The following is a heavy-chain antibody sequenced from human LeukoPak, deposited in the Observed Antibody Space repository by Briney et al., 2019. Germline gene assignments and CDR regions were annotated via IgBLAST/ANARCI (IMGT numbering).Heavy chain of an antibody. CDR2: ILYVGGKT. CDR1: GFTSSSYG. CDR3: ANGARLEWLFDY. J-gene: IGHJ4*02. Sequence: RGCLRLSCAPSGFTSSSYGMRWVRQTPGEGLGWGAVILYVGGKTYYADSVKGRFTISRDNSKNTLYLQINSLRAEDTAVYYCANGARLEWLFDYWGQGTLVTVSS. V-gene: IGHV3-30*18. D-gene: IGHD3-3*01.